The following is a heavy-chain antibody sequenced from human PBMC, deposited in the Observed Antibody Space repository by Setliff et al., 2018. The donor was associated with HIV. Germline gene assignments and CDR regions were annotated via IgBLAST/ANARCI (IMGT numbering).Heavy chain of an antibody. D-gene: IGHD3-9*01. CDR3: AHMNYGLLTDYYTGFDY. J-gene: IGHJ4*02. V-gene: IGHV2-5*02. CDR2: IFGDDDK. Sequence: SGPTLVNPTQTLTLTCTFSGFSISGGGVGVGWIRQPPGKGLEWLALIFGDDDKRYTPSLKRRLSLTKDTSKSQVTLTMTDLDPVDTATYYCAHMNYGLLTDYYTGFDYWGQGMLVTVSS. CDR1: GFSISGGGVG.